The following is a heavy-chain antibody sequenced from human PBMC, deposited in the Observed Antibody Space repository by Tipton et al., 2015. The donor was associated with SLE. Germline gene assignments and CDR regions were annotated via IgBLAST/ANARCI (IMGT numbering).Heavy chain of an antibody. D-gene: IGHD3-3*01. CDR2: IWYDGSNK. J-gene: IGHJ2*01. Sequence: SLRLSCAVSGFTFSNYGMHWVRQAPGKGLEWVAVIWYDGSNKYYADSVKGRFTISRDNSKNTLYLQMNSLRVEDTAVYYCAKGAYDFWSGYYTGDWYFDLWGRGTLVTVSS. CDR3: AKGAYDFWSGYYTGDWYFDL. V-gene: IGHV3-30*18. CDR1: GFTFSNYG.